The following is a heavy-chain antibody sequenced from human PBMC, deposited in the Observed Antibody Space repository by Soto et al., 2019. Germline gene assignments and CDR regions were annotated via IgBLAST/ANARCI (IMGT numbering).Heavy chain of an antibody. CDR2: IYPADSDT. D-gene: IGHD2-2*01. Sequence: PCEARKISCKGSGYSFPSPWSVWVRQMPAKGLEWMGGIYPADSDTRYSPSFDVQFTISADKSIRTADLEWSSLKASDSGVYYCATVLHSTTSYYDYPSGMDVWGQGTTGTVSS. CDR1: GYSFPSPW. J-gene: IGHJ6*01. V-gene: IGHV5-51*01. CDR3: ATVLHSTTSYYDYPSGMDV.